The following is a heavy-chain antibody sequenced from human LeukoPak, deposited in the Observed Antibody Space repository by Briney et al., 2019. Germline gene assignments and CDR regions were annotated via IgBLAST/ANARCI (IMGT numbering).Heavy chain of an antibody. CDR3: AREYSSSLFDY. J-gene: IGHJ4*02. D-gene: IGHD6-13*01. V-gene: IGHV1-2*02. CDR1: GYTFTGHY. CDR2: INGNTGDT. Sequence: ASVKVSCTASGYTFTGHYVHWVRQAPGQGLEWMGWINGNTGDTNYAQRFQGRVTMIRETSISTMYMVLSRLRSDDTAVYYCAREYSSSLFDYWGQGTLVTVSS.